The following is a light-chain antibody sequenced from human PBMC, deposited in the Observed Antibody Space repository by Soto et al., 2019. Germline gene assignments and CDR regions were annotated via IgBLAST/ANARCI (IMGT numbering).Light chain of an antibody. CDR1: SSDVGGYDF. J-gene: IGLJ3*02. CDR2: DVS. CDR3: SSYEGSNTWV. Sequence: QSALTQPPSASGSPGQSVTISCTGTSSDVGGYDFVSWYQHHPGKAPKLIIFDVSKRPSGVPDRFSGSKSGNTASLTVSGLQAEDEADYYRSSYEGSNTWVFGGGTKLTVL. V-gene: IGLV2-8*01.